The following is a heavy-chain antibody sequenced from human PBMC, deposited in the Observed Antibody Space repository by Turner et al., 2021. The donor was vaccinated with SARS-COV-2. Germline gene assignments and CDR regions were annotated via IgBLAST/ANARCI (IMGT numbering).Heavy chain of an antibody. CDR1: GGTFSSYP. CDR3: ARINSGGFDY. Sequence: QVQLVQSGAEVKKPGSSVKVSCKASGGTFSSYPISWVRQAPGQGLECMGRIIPILGIANYAQKFQGRVTITADKSTSTAYMELSSLRSEDTAVYYCARINSGGFDYWGQGTLVTVSS. CDR2: IIPILGIA. J-gene: IGHJ4*02. V-gene: IGHV1-69*04. D-gene: IGHD3-10*01.